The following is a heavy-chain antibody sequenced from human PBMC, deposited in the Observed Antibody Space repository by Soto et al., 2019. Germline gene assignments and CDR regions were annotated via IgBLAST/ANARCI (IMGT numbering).Heavy chain of an antibody. CDR2: ISSNGGST. CDR3: ARDYGMDV. J-gene: IGHJ6*02. V-gene: IGHV3-64*01. Sequence: VQLVESGGGLVQPGGSLRLSCAASGFTFSSYAMHWVRQAPGKGLEYVSAISSNGGSTYYANSVKGRFTISRDNSKNTLYLQMGSLRAEDMAVYYCARDYGMDVWGQGTTVTVSS. CDR1: GFTFSSYA.